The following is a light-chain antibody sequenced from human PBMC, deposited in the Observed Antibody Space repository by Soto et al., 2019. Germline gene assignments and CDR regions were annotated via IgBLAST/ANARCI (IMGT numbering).Light chain of an antibody. J-gene: IGLJ2*01. V-gene: IGLV1-44*01. Sequence: QSVLTQPPSASGTPGQRVTISCSGSSSNIGRNTVNWYQQLPGAAPKLLFYTNTQRPSGVPDRFSASKSGTSASLAISGLQSEDEADYYCAAWDDSLNSLIFGGGTKVTVL. CDR1: SSNIGRNT. CDR3: AAWDDSLNSLI. CDR2: TNT.